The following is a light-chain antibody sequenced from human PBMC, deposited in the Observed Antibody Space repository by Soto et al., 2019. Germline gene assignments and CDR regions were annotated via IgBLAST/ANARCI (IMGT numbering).Light chain of an antibody. CDR3: QHYNSYSEA. CDR1: QSVRSF. CDR2: DAS. J-gene: IGKJ1*01. Sequence: EIVLTQAPATLSLSPGQRATLSCRASQSVRSFLAWYQQKPGQAPRLLIYDASKRATGIPARFSGSGSGTDFTLTISSLEPEDFATYYCQHYNSYSEAFGQGTKVELK. V-gene: IGKV3-11*01.